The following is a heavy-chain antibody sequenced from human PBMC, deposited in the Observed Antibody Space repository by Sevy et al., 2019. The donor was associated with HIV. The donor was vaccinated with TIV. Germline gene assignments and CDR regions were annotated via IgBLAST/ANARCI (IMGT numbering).Heavy chain of an antibody. CDR1: GYTFTGYY. CDR3: ARVEMGTDSSGWYVGWYYYYGMDV. CDR2: INPNSGGT. V-gene: IGHV1-2*02. Sequence: ASVKVSCKASGYTFTGYYMHWVRQAPGQGLEWMGWINPNSGGTNYAQKFQGRVTMTRDTSISTAYMELSRLRSDDTAVYYCARVEMGTDSSGWYVGWYYYYGMDVWGQGTTVTVSS. J-gene: IGHJ6*02. D-gene: IGHD6-19*01.